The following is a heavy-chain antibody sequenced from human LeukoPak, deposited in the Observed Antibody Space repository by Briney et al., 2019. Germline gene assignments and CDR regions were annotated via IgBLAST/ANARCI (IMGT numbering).Heavy chain of an antibody. D-gene: IGHD5-18*01. J-gene: IGHJ6*03. CDR1: GGTFSSYA. V-gene: IGHV1-69*05. Sequence: ASVTVSCKASGGTFSSYAISWVRQAPGQGLEWMGGIIPIFGTANYAQKFQGRVTITTDESTSTAYMELSSLRSEDTAVYYCARDARGYSYGSRHYYYYMDVWGKGTTVTVSS. CDR3: ARDARGYSYGSRHYYYYMDV. CDR2: IIPIFGTA.